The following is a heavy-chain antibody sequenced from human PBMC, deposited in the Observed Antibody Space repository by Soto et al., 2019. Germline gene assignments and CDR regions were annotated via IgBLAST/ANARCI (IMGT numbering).Heavy chain of an antibody. J-gene: IGHJ6*02. CDR3: ARGSMDYYDSSGYYGQYYYYYYGMDV. V-gene: IGHV1-46*01. D-gene: IGHD3-22*01. Sequence: GASVKVSCKASGYTFTGYYMHWVRQAPGQGLEWMGIINPSGGSTSYAQKFQGRVTMTRDTSTSTVYMELSSLRSEDTAVYYCARGSMDYYDSSGYYGQYYYYYYGMDVWGQGTTVTVSS. CDR1: GYTFTGYY. CDR2: INPSGGST.